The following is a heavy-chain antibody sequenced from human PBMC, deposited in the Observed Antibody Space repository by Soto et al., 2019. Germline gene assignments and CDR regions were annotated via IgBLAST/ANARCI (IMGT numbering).Heavy chain of an antibody. CDR3: AKATDSGSYRDY. Sequence: EVQLLESGGGLGQPGGSLRLSCAASGFTFSSYAMSWVRQAPGKGLEWVSTISGSGGSTYYADSVKGRFTISRDNSKNTLYLQMNSLRAEDTAVYYCAKATDSGSYRDYWGQGTLVTVSS. CDR1: GFTFSSYA. D-gene: IGHD1-26*01. J-gene: IGHJ4*02. CDR2: ISGSGGST. V-gene: IGHV3-23*01.